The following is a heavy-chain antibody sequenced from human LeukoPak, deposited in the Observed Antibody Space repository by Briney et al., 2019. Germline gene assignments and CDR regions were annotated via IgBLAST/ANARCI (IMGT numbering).Heavy chain of an antibody. CDR3: ASSRWLPYYYYYYMDV. CDR1: GGTFSSYA. CDR2: IIRIFGTA. J-gene: IGHJ6*03. D-gene: IGHD6-19*01. V-gene: IGHV1-69*05. Sequence: SVKVSCKASGGTFSSYAISWVRQAPGQGLEWMGRIIRIFGTANYAQKFQGRVTITTDESTSTAYMELSSLRSEDTAVYYCASSRWLPYYYYYYMDVWGKGTTVTVSS.